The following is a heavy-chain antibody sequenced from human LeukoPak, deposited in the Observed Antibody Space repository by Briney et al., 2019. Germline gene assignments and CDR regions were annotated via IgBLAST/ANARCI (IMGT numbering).Heavy chain of an antibody. D-gene: IGHD3-16*02. Sequence: ASVKVSCKASGGTFSSYAISWVRQAPGQGLEWMGGIIPTFGTANYAQKFQGRVTITADKSTSTAYMELSSLRSEDTAVYYCASGDYNYVWRSYRDVDYWRQGTLVIVSS. J-gene: IGHJ4*02. CDR1: GGTFSSYA. CDR2: IIPTFGTA. CDR3: ASGDYNYVWRSYRDVDY. V-gene: IGHV1-69*06.